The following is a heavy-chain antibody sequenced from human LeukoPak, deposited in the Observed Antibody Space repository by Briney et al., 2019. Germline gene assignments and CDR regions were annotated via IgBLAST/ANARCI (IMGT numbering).Heavy chain of an antibody. Sequence: PSETLSLTCTVAGGSISSYYWSWIRQPPGKGLEWIGYIYYSGSTNYNPSLKSRVTISVDTSKNQFSLKLSSVTAADTAVYYCARERGTIFGVVIPNGFDPWGQGTLVTVSS. CDR3: ARERGTIFGVVIPNGFDP. CDR2: IYYSGST. CDR1: GGSISSYY. D-gene: IGHD3-3*01. V-gene: IGHV4-59*01. J-gene: IGHJ5*02.